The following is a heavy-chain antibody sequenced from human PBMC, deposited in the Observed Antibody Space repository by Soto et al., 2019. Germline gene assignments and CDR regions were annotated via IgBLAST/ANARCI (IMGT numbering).Heavy chain of an antibody. Sequence: EVQLVESGGGLVQPGGSLRLSCAASGFAFSSEWMHWVRQAPGKGLVWVSRIDPYDTGITYADSVKGRFTISRDNAKNTLDLQMNSLRAEDTAVYYCTSDTFCARDSWGHGTLVTVSS. V-gene: IGHV3-74*01. D-gene: IGHD2-15*01. J-gene: IGHJ5*01. CDR3: TSDTFCARDS. CDR2: IDPYDTGI. CDR1: GFAFSSEW.